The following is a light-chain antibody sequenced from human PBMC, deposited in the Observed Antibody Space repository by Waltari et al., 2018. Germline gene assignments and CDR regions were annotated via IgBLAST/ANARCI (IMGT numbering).Light chain of an antibody. CDR2: GAS. CDR3: QQYGSSPLT. CDR1: QSVSSSY. J-gene: IGKJ4*01. Sequence: EIVLTQSPGPLPLSPGDRATPSCMASQSVSSSYLAWYQQKPGQAPRLLIYGASTRATGIPDRFSGSGSGTDFTLTVNRLEPEDFAVYYCQQYGSSPLTFGGGTKVEIK. V-gene: IGKV3-20*01.